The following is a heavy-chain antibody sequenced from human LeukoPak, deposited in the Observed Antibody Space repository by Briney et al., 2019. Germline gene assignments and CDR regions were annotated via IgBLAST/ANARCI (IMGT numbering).Heavy chain of an antibody. J-gene: IGHJ4*02. CDR3: ARTTGYSSSWHDY. CDR1: GVSISGHY. D-gene: IGHD6-13*01. CDR2: IYYSGST. Sequence: SQTLSLTCTVSGVSISGHYWTWIRQPPGKGLEWIGYIYYSGSTSYNPSLKSRVTMSLDTSKNQFSLKLSSVTAADTAVYYCARTTGYSSSWHDYWGQGILVTISS. V-gene: IGHV4-59*11.